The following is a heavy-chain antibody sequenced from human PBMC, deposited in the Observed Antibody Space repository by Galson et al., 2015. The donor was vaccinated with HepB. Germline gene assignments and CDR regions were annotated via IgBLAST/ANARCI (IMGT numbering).Heavy chain of an antibody. CDR1: EFILSMYW. CDR2: IKEDGSEK. D-gene: IGHD3-10*01. V-gene: IGHV3-7*05. Sequence: SLRLSCAASEFILSMYWMNWVRQAPGKGLEWVSYIKEDGSEKNYVDSVKGRFTIPRDNAKSSLYLKMKSLRAEDTAIYYCARVKRGEWYSFYYYGMDVWGQGTTVTVSS. J-gene: IGHJ6*02. CDR3: ARVKRGEWYSFYYYGMDV.